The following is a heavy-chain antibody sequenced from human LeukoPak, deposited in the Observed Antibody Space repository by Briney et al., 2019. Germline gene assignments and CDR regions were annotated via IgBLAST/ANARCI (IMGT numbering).Heavy chain of an antibody. CDR1: GFSFSDYY. CDR2: ISSSSGTI. D-gene: IGHD6-19*01. V-gene: IGHV3-11*04. J-gene: IGHJ4*02. Sequence: GGSLRLSCAASGFSFSDYYMSWIRQAPGKALEWLSYISSSSGTIYYADSVKRRFTISRDNAQNSLFLQMNSLRAEDTAVYFCASGSGWFSFDSWGQGTLVTVSS. CDR3: ASGSGWFSFDS.